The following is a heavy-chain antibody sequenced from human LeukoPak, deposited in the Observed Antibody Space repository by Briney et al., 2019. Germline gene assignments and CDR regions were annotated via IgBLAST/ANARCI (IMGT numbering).Heavy chain of an antibody. V-gene: IGHV1-8*03. J-gene: IGHJ1*01. Sequence: ASVKVSCKASGYTFTSYDINWVRQATGQGLEWMGWMNPNSGNTGYAQKFQGRVTITRNTSISTAYMELSSLRSEDTAVYYCARGQDFWSGYYSGGGYFQHWGQGTPVTVSS. CDR1: GYTFTSYD. CDR3: ARGQDFWSGYYSGGGYFQH. CDR2: MNPNSGNT. D-gene: IGHD3-3*01.